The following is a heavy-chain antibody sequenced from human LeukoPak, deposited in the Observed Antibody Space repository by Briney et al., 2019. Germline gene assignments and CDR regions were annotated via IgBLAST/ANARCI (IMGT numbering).Heavy chain of an antibody. CDR1: GFTFSSYA. V-gene: IGHV3-30*04. Sequence: GGSLRLSCAASGFTFSSYAMHWVRQAPGKGLEWVALISYDGSNRYYADSVKGRFTISRDNSKNTLYLQMNSLRAEDTAVYYCARASGQLVKSDFGYWGQGTLVTVSS. J-gene: IGHJ4*02. CDR2: ISYDGSNR. CDR3: ARASGQLVKSDFGY. D-gene: IGHD6-13*01.